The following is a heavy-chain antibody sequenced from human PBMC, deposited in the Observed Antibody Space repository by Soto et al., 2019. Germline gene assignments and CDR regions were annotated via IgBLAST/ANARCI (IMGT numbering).Heavy chain of an antibody. CDR3: ARDPIVVVPAAMIGHDAFDI. CDR2: IWYDGSNK. D-gene: IGHD2-2*01. Sequence: GGSLRLSCAASGFTFSSYGMHWVRQAPGKGLEWVAVIWYDGSNKYYADSVKGRFTISRDNSKKTLYLQMNSLRAEDTAVYYCARDPIVVVPAAMIGHDAFDIWGQGTMVTVSS. CDR1: GFTFSSYG. V-gene: IGHV3-33*01. J-gene: IGHJ3*02.